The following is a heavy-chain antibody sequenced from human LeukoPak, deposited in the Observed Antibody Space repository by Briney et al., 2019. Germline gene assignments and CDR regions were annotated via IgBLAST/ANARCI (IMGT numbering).Heavy chain of an antibody. CDR3: ARSVSWGLLVRDDAFDI. Sequence: SETLSLTCKVSDGSISSYYWSWIRQPPGKGLEWIGYIHYSGSTNYNPSLKSRVTTSVDASKKQFSLKLRSVTAADTAVYYCARSVSWGLLVRDDAFDIWGQGTMVTVSS. J-gene: IGHJ3*02. D-gene: IGHD2-21*01. CDR1: DGSISSYY. CDR2: IHYSGST. V-gene: IGHV4-59*08.